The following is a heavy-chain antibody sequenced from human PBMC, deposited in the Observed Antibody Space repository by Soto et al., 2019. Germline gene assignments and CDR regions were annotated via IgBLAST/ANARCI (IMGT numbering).Heavy chain of an antibody. CDR1: GLTFSRHW. J-gene: IGHJ6*02. CDR3: ARETYYGMDV. Sequence: EVQLVESGGGLVQPGGSLRLSCAGTGLTFSRHWMHWVRQAPGKGLVWVSRINPDASITTYAYSVTGRFAISRDNAKTTLYLQMNSLRAEDTAVYYCARETYYGMDVWGQGTTVTVSS. CDR2: INPDASIT. V-gene: IGHV3-74*01.